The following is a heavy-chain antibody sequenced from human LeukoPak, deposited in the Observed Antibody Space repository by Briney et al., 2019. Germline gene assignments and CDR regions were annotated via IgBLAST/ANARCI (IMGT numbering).Heavy chain of an antibody. Sequence: QPGGSLRLSCAASGFTFSSFWMHWVRQAPGKGLVWVSRINSDGSSTSYADSVKGRFTISRDNAKNTLYLQMNSLRAEDTAVYYCARVVIVGVSMFDYWGQGTLVTVSS. V-gene: IGHV3-74*01. CDR1: GFTFSSFW. D-gene: IGHD1-26*01. J-gene: IGHJ4*02. CDR3: ARVVIVGVSMFDY. CDR2: INSDGSST.